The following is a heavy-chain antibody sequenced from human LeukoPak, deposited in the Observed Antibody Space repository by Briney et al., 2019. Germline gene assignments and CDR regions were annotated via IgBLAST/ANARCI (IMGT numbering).Heavy chain of an antibody. V-gene: IGHV3-30*04. J-gene: IGHJ4*02. Sequence: PGGSLRLSCAASGFTFSSYAMHWVRQAPGKGLEWVTVISYDGNNKYYADSVKGRFTISTDNSKNTLYLQMNSLRAEDTAVYYCARDPNSIAAAGTFDYWGQGTLVTVSS. CDR1: GFTFSSYA. CDR3: ARDPNSIAAAGTFDY. D-gene: IGHD6-13*01. CDR2: ISYDGNNK.